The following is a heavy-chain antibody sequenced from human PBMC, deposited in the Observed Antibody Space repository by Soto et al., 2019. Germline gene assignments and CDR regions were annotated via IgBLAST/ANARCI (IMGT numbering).Heavy chain of an antibody. J-gene: IGHJ3*02. V-gene: IGHV5-51*01. CDR1: GYNFTSYW. CDR3: ARAVELDAFAI. Sequence: GVSMKVSCKGAGYNFTSYWSGWVSQIPGKGLEWMGIIYPGDSDTRYSPSFQGQVTISADKSISTAYLQWSSLKASDTAMYYCARAVELDAFAIWGQGTMVTVSS. CDR2: IYPGDSDT. D-gene: IGHD3-10*01.